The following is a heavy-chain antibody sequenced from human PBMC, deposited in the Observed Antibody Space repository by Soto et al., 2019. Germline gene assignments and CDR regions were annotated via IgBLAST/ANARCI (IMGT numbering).Heavy chain of an antibody. V-gene: IGHV4-59*01. J-gene: IGHJ4*02. CDR1: GDSISSYY. CDR3: ARSNSNSLYYFDN. D-gene: IGHD6-13*01. CDR2: LYYSGST. Sequence: SETLSLTCTVSGDSISSYYWSWIRQPPGKGLEWIGFLYYSGSTKYNPSLKSRVTMSVDTSKNQFSLKLSSVTAADTAVYYCARSNSNSLYYFDNWGQGTLVTVSS.